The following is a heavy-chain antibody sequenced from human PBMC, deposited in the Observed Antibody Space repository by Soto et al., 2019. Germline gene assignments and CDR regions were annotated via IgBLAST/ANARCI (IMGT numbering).Heavy chain of an antibody. CDR2: IWYDGSNK. D-gene: IGHD3-9*01. CDR1: EFTFSSYG. CDR3: AREGRERRYFAWLSGGNYFDY. V-gene: IGHV3-33*01. Sequence: RRSLRRSCAASEFTFSSYGMHWVRQAPGKGLEWVAVIWYDGSNKYYADSVKGRFTISRDNSKNTLYLQMNSLRAEDTAVYYCAREGRERRYFAWLSGGNYFDYWCQGILVSVS. J-gene: IGHJ4*02.